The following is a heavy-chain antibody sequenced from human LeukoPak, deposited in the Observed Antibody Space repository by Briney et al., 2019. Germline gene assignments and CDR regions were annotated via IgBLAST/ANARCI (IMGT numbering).Heavy chain of an antibody. CDR1: GYPSSDYG. J-gene: IGHJ4*02. CDR2: ISAYNGNT. CDR3: ARDSRGSGYYDYFDY. D-gene: IGHD3-3*01. V-gene: IGHV1-18*01. Sequence: ASVKVSCKASGYPSSDYGFTWVRQAPGQGLEWMGWISAYNGNTNYAQKLQGRVTMTTDTSTSTAYMELRSLRSDDTAVYYCARDSRGSGYYDYFDYWGQGTLVTVSS.